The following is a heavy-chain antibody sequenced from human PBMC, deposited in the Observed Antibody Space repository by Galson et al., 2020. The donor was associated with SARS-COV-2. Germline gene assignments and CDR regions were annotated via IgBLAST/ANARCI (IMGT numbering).Heavy chain of an antibody. V-gene: IGHV3-30*04. CDR3: ARPSSGSYDCYFDY. J-gene: IGHJ4*02. CDR1: GFTFSSYA. Sequence: QLGESLKISCAASGFTFSSYAMHWVRQAPGEGLEWVAVISYDGSNKYYADSVKGRFTISRDNSKNTLNLQMNSLRGEDTAVYYCARPSSGSYDCYFDYWGQGTLVTVSS. CDR2: ISYDGSNK. D-gene: IGHD1-26*01.